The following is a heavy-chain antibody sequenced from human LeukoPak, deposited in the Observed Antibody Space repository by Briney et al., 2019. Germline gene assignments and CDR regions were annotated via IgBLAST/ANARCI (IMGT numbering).Heavy chain of an antibody. CDR1: GFSFSTYW. CDR3: ATYHSGDSDCKD. Sequence: GGSLRLSCAPSGFSFSTYWMTCVRQAPGKGLEWVANIKADGSQKNYVGSMKGRFTISRDNAKNSLYLQMNSLRVEATAVYYCATYHSGDSDCKDWGQGTLVTVSS. V-gene: IGHV3-7*05. D-gene: IGHD2-21*01. CDR2: IKADGSQK. J-gene: IGHJ4*02.